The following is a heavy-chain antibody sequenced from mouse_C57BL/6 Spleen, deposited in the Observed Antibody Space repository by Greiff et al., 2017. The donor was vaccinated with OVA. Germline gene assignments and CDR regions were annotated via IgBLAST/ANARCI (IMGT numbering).Heavy chain of an antibody. V-gene: IGHV1-26*01. CDR1: GYTFTDYY. CDR3: ARGALHYFDY. Sequence: EVKLMESGPELVKPGASVKISCKASGYTFTDYYMNWGKQSHGKSLEWIGDINPNNGGTSYNQKFKGKATLTVDKSSSTAYMELRSLTSEDSAVYYCARGALHYFDYWGQGTTLTVSS. J-gene: IGHJ2*01. D-gene: IGHD3-1*01. CDR2: INPNNGGT.